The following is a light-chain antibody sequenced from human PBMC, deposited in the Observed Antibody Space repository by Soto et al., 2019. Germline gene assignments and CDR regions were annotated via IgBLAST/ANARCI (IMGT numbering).Light chain of an antibody. CDR1: SSDVGGYKF. Sequence: QSALTQPASVSGSPGQSITISCTGTSSDVGGYKFVSWYQHHPGKAPKLMIYEVSNRPSGVSNRFSGSKSGNTASLTISGLQAEDEADYYCSSYTSSSLVVFGGGTKLTVL. V-gene: IGLV2-14*01. CDR3: SSYTSSSLVV. J-gene: IGLJ2*01. CDR2: EVS.